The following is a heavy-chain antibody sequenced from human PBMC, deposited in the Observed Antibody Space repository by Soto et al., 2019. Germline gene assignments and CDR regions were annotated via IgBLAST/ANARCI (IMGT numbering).Heavy chain of an antibody. CDR2: ISAYNGNT. V-gene: IGHV1-18*01. CDR3: ARFPRDGHFDWFPIDP. D-gene: IGHD3-9*01. Sequence: ASVKVSCKASGYTFTSYGISWVRQAPGQGLEWMGWISAYNGNTNYAQKLQGRVTMTTDTSTSTAYTELRSLRSDDTAVYYCARFPRDGHFDWFPIDPCVQGTVITV. CDR1: GYTFTSYG. J-gene: IGHJ3*01.